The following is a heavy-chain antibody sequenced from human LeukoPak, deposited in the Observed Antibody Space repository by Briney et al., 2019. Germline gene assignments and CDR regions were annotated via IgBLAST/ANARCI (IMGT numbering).Heavy chain of an antibody. D-gene: IGHD5-24*01. J-gene: IGHJ6*02. CDR2: IRSKTYGCTT. CDR1: GFTFGDHA. CDR3: TRGPTHQWLYYGMDV. Sequence: GGSLRLSCTASGFTFGDHAMSWVRQAAGKGIEWVGFIRSKTYGCTTEYPASVKGRFTISRYDSKSIAYLQMNSLKTEDTAVYYCTRGPTHQWLYYGMDVWGQGTTVTVSS. V-gene: IGHV3-49*04.